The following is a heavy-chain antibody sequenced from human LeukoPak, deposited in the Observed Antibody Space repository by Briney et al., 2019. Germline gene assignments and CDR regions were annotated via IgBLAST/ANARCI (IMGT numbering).Heavy chain of an antibody. D-gene: IGHD3-16*01. J-gene: IGHJ3*02. V-gene: IGHV4-59*01. CDR2: VYYSGST. CDR1: GGSISSYF. CDR3: ARVLDLSKRGLDAFDI. Sequence: SETLSLTCTVSGGSISSYFWSWIRQPPGKGLEWIGCVYYSGSTNYNPSLKSRVTISVDTSKKQFSLKLSSATAADTAVYYCARVLDLSKRGLDAFDIWGQGTMVTVSS.